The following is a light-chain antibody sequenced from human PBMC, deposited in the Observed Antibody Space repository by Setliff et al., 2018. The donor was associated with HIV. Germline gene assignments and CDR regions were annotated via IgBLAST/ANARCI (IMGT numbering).Light chain of an antibody. CDR2: QAS. J-gene: IGLJ1*01. Sequence: QSVLTQPASVSGSAGQSITIPCTGTSGDVGRYNRVSWYQQHTGKTPKILIYQASKRPSGGSNRFSGSTSAYTAFMTISGRQTEDEAEDYCSSYATDRDLVIFGTGTKV. CDR1: SGDVGRYNR. CDR3: SSYATDRDLVI. V-gene: IGLV2-14*02.